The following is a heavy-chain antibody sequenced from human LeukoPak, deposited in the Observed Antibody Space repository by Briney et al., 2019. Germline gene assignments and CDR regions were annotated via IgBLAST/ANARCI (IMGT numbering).Heavy chain of an antibody. CDR1: GLTVSSYA. V-gene: IGHV3-23*01. CDR3: AKDSSSWPEYFQH. D-gene: IGHD6-13*01. J-gene: IGHJ1*01. CDR2: ISGRGGST. Sequence: GGSLTLSYAASGLTVSSYAMSWVRQHAGRGLEWVSGISGRGGSTFYADSVKGRFTISRDSSKNTLYLQMNSLRAEDTAVYYCAKDSSSWPEYFQHWGQGTLVTVSS.